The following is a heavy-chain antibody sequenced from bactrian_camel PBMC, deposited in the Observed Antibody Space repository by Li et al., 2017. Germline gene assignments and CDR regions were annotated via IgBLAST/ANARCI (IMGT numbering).Heavy chain of an antibody. CDR2: IRSDGRT. J-gene: IGHJ4*01. Sequence: HVQLVESGGGLVQPGGSLRLSCAASGFAFSSYWMNWVRQAPGKGLEWVSSIRSDGRTKSADSVKGRFTMSRDNAKNMLYLQMNNLKSEDTALYYCAKALGGGNYYTGGYNFWGQGTQVTVS. D-gene: IGHD2*01. CDR1: GFAFSSYW. CDR3: AKALGGGNYYTGGYNF. V-gene: IGHV3S1*01.